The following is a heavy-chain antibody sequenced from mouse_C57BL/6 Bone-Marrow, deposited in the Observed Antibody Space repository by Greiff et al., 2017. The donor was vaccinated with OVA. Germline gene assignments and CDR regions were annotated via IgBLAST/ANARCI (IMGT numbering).Heavy chain of an antibody. CDR1: GYTFTSYW. D-gene: IGHD1-1*01. V-gene: IGHV1-7*01. CDR3: ARRYYGLYYLDY. J-gene: IGHJ2*01. CDR2: INPSSGYT. Sequence: QVQLKESGAELAKPGASVKLSCKASGYTFTSYWMHWVKQRPGQGLEWIGYINPSSGYTKYNQKFKDKATLTADKSSSTAYMQLSSLTYEDSAVDYCARRYYGLYYLDYWGQGTTLTVSS.